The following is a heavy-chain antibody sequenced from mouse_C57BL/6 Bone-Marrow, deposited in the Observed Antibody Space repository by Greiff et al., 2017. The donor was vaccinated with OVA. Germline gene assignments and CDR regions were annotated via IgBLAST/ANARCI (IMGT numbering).Heavy chain of an antibody. CDR1: GYSITSGYY. V-gene: IGHV3-6*01. J-gene: IGHJ1*03. D-gene: IGHD2-4*01. CDR2: ISYDGSN. Sequence: VQLQQSGPGLVKPSQSLSLTCSVTGYSITSGYYWNWIRQFPGNKLEWMGYISYDGSNNYNPSLKNRISITRDTSKNQFFLKLNSVTTEDTATYYCARGIYYDYDGGYFDVWGTGTTVTVSS. CDR3: ARGIYYDYDGGYFDV.